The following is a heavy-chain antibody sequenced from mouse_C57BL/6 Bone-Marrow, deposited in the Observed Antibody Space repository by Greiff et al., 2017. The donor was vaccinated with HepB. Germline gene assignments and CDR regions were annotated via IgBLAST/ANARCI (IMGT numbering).Heavy chain of an antibody. J-gene: IGHJ1*03. D-gene: IGHD1-1*01. CDR1: GYTFTDYN. V-gene: IGHV1-18*01. CDR2: INPNNGGT. CDR3: ARGSYYYGSSRGWYFDV. Sequence: EVQLQESGPELVKPGASVKIPCKASGYTFTDYNMDWVKQSHGKSLEWIGDINPNNGGTIYNQKFKGKATLTVDKSSSTAYMELRSLTSEDTAVYYCARGSYYYGSSRGWYFDVWGTGTTVTVSS.